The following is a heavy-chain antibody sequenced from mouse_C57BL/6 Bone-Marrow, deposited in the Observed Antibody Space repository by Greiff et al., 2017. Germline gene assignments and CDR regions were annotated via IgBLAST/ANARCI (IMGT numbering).Heavy chain of an antibody. CDR1: GYTFTSYW. CDR2: IHPNSGST. J-gene: IGHJ1*03. V-gene: IGHV1-64*01. CDR3: ASPPRIGPNWYFDV. Sequence: QVQLQQPGAELVKPGASVKLSCKASGYTFTSYWMHWVKQRPGQGLEWIGMIHPNSGSTNYHEKFKRKAILTVAKSSSTAYMQLSSLTSEDSAVCYSASPPRIGPNWYFDVWGTGTTVTVSA. D-gene: IGHD2-14*01.